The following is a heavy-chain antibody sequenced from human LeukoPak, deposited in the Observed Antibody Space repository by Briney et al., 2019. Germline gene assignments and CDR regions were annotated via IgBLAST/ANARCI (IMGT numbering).Heavy chain of an antibody. J-gene: IGHJ4*02. CDR1: GFTFSSYA. CDR2: ISVSGGSP. CDR3: AKRPDCSTTNCFRFEY. Sequence: GGSLRLSCAASGFTFSSYAMMWVRQAPGKGLDWVSTISVSGGSPNYAESVKGRFTVSRDNSKNTLYLQMDSLRAEDTAVYYCAKRPDCSTTNCFRFEYWGQGTLVTVSS. V-gene: IGHV3-23*01. D-gene: IGHD2-2*01.